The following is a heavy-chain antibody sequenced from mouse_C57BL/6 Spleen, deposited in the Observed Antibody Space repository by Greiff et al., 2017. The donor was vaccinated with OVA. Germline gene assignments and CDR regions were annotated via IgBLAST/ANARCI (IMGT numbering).Heavy chain of an antibody. J-gene: IGHJ2*01. CDR1: GFTFTDYY. CDR3: ARYSDYFDY. CDR2: IRNKANGYTT. Sequence: DVLLVESGGGLVQPGGSLSLSCAASGFTFTDYYMSWVRQPPGKALEWLGFIRNKANGYTTEYSASVKGRFTISRDNSPSILYLQMNALRAEDSATYCCARYSDYFDYWGQGTTLTVSS. V-gene: IGHV7-3*01.